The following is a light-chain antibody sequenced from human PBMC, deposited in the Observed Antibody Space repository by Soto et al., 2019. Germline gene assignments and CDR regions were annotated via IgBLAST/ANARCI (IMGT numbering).Light chain of an antibody. J-gene: IGKJ4*01. CDR2: GAS. CDR1: QSISTY. CDR3: QQSYTSPVT. Sequence: DIQMTQSPSSLSASVGDRATSTCRASQSISTYLNWYEQKPGKAPNLLIYGASNLQSGVPSRFSGGGSGTDFTLTISSLQPEDFGTYYCQQSYTSPVTFGGGTKVDIK. V-gene: IGKV1-39*01.